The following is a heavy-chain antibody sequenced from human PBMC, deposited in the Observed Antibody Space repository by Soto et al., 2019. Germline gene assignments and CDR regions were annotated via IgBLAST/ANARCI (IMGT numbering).Heavy chain of an antibody. D-gene: IGHD3-22*01. Sequence: EVQLLESGGGLVQPGGSLRLSCAASGFTFSSYAMSWVRQAPGKGLEWVSATSGTGGSTYYADSVKGRFTISRDNSKNTLYLQMNSLRAEDTAVYYCAKGTYYYDAAYYFDYWGQGTLVTVSS. CDR3: AKGTYYYDAAYYFDY. CDR2: TSGTGGST. CDR1: GFTFSSYA. V-gene: IGHV3-23*01. J-gene: IGHJ4*02.